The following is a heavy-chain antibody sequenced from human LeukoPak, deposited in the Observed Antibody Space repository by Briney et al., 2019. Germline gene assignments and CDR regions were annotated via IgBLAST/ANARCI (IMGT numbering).Heavy chain of an antibody. CDR1: GGSISSYY. V-gene: IGHV4-4*07. Sequence: PSETLSLTCTVSGGSISSYYWSWIRQPAGKGLEWIGRIYTSGSTNYNPSLKSRVTMSVDTSKNHFSLKLSSVTAADTAVYYCAREPLGYCSGGSCYIDPWGQGTLVTVSS. D-gene: IGHD2-15*01. J-gene: IGHJ5*02. CDR3: AREPLGYCSGGSCYIDP. CDR2: IYTSGST.